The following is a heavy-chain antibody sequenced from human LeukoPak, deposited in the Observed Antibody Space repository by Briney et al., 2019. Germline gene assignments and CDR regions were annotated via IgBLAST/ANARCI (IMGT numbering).Heavy chain of an antibody. CDR2: IYHSGST. CDR1: GYSISSGYY. Sequence: SETLSLTCTVSGYSISSGYYWGWIRQPPGKGLDWIGSIYHSGSTSYNPSLKSRVTISVHTSRNQFSLRLSSVTAAHTALYYWASSHVSKGAAGPDNWFDPWGKGTRVSVSS. V-gene: IGHV4-38-2*02. CDR3: ASSHVSKGAAGPDNWFDP. D-gene: IGHD2-15*01. J-gene: IGHJ5*02.